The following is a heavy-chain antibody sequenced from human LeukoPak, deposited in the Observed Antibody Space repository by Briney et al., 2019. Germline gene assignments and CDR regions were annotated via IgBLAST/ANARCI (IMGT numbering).Heavy chain of an antibody. CDR3: ARTPVSTLVTFFDY. Sequence: GGSLRLSCAASGFTVSDHYMSWIRQAPGKGLEWVSYSTKSGSASSISYADSVRGRFIISRDNAKNSLYLQMDSLRAEDTAVYYYARTPVSTLVTFFDYWGQGTPVTVSS. D-gene: IGHD5/OR15-5a*01. CDR1: GFTVSDHY. J-gene: IGHJ4*02. CDR2: STKSGSASSI. V-gene: IGHV3-11*01.